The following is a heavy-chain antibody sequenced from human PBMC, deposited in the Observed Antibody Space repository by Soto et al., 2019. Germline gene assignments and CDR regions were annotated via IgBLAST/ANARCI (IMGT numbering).Heavy chain of an antibody. Sequence: SVKVSCKASGGTFSSYAISWVRQAPGQGLEWMGGIIPIFGTANYAQKFQGRVTITADKSTSTAYMELSSLRSEDTAVYYCARGKVTPNYYYGMDVWGQGTTVTVSS. CDR3: ARGKVTPNYYYGMDV. J-gene: IGHJ6*02. D-gene: IGHD4-4*01. CDR1: GGTFSSYA. CDR2: IIPIFGTA. V-gene: IGHV1-69*06.